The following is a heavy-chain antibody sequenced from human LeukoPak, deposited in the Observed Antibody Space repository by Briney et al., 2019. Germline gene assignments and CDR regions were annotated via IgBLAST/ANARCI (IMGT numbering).Heavy chain of an antibody. CDR2: IYYSGST. J-gene: IGHJ4*02. Sequence: SETLSLTCTVPGGSISSYYWSWIRQPPGKGLECIGYIYYSGSTNYNPSLKSRVTISVDTSKNQFSLKLSSVTAADTAVYYCARGTPIYDFIDYCGQGTLVTVSS. D-gene: IGHD3-3*01. V-gene: IGHV4-59*01. CDR1: GGSISSYY. CDR3: ARGTPIYDFIDY.